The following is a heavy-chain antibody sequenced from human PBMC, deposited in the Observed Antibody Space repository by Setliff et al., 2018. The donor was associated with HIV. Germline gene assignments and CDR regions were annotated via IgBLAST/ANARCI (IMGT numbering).Heavy chain of an antibody. CDR2: MHNSGNT. CDR3: ARDQKGSSDGHFDS. CDR1: GDSITGYY. V-gene: IGHV4-4*07. D-gene: IGHD2-2*01. J-gene: IGHJ4*02. Sequence: SETLSLTCTPSGDSITGYYWSWNRQPSGKGLEWIGRMHNSGNTNYNPSLKSRVTMSVDTSKNQFSLRLSSVTAADTAVYYCARDQKGSSDGHFDSWGQGTLVTVSS.